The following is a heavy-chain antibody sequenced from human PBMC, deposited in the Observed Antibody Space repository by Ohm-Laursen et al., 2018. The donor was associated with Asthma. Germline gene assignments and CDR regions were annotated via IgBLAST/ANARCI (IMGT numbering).Heavy chain of an antibody. CDR3: ARVGYYGSGRWFDY. Sequence: SDTLSLTCTVSGGSISSYYWSWIRQPPGKGLEWIGNLYYSESTNYSPSLKSRVTISVDTSKNQFSLKLSSVTAADTAVYYCARVGYYGSGRWFDYWGQGTLVTVSS. V-gene: IGHV4-59*08. D-gene: IGHD3-10*01. J-gene: IGHJ4*02. CDR2: LYYSEST. CDR1: GGSISSYY.